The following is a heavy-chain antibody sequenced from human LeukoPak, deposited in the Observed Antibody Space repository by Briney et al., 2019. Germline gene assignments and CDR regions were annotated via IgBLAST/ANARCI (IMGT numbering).Heavy chain of an antibody. CDR1: GFTVSTNY. J-gene: IGHJ4*02. Sequence: GGSLRLSCAASGFTVSTNYMSWARQAPGKGLEWVSVISGSGGSTYYADSVKGRFTISRDNSMNTLYLQMNSLRAEDTAVYYCARGSSFGELLAYWGQGTLVTVSS. CDR3: ARGSSFGELLAY. CDR2: ISGSGGST. D-gene: IGHD3-10*01. V-gene: IGHV3-23*01.